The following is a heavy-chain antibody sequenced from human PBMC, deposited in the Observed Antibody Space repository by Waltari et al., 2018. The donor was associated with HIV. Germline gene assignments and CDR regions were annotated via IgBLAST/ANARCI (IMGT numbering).Heavy chain of an antibody. CDR1: GDSVSSNNPA. V-gene: IGHV6-1*01. D-gene: IGHD6-19*01. CDR3: ARDQTYSGWSSFDS. Sequence: QVQLPQSGPGLVKPSQTLSLTCAISGDSVSSNNPAWNWIRQSPSRGLEWLGRTYYRSKWYNDYAVSVKSRMTINSDTSKNQFSLQLNSVTPEDTAVYYCARDQTYSGWSSFDSWGQGTLVTVSS. CDR2: TYYRSKWYN. J-gene: IGHJ4*02.